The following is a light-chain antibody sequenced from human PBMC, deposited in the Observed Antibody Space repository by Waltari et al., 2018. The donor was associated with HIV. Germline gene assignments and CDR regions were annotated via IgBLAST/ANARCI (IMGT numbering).Light chain of an antibody. J-gene: IGKJ5*01. CDR3: QHRTNWRGT. CDR2: YIA. CDR1: QSLTSS. Sequence: DIVLTQSPATLSLSLGERATLSCRASQSLTSSLAWYQHKPGQAPRLLIRYIANRAGGVPARFSGSGAGTDFTLTISSLEPDDFAVYYCQHRTNWRGTFGHGTRLEV. V-gene: IGKV3-11*01.